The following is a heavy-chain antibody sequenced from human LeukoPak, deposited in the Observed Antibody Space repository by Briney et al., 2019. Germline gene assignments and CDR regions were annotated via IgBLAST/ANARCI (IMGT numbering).Heavy chain of an antibody. CDR3: ASTSLLIAVAGDYYYGMDV. CDR2: INPNSGGT. Sequence: GASVKVSYKASGYTFIGYYMHWVRQAPGQGLEWMGWINPNSGGTNYAQKFQGRVTMHRDASISTAYMELSRLRSGDTAVYYCASTSLLIAVAGDYYYGMDVWGQGTTVTVSS. V-gene: IGHV1-2*02. CDR1: GYTFIGYY. D-gene: IGHD6-19*01. J-gene: IGHJ6*02.